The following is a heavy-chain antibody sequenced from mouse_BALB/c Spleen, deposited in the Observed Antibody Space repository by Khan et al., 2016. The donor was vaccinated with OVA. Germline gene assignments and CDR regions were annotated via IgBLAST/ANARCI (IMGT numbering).Heavy chain of an antibody. CDR2: ISYSGST. J-gene: IGHJ2*01. CDR3: ARTARIKY. CDR1: GYSITSGYG. V-gene: IGHV3-2*02. Sequence: QLEESGPGLVKPSQSLSLTCTVTGYSITSGYGWNWIRQFPGNKLEWMGYISYSGSTNYNPSLKSRISITRDTSKNQFFLQLNSVTTEDTATYYCARTARIKYWGQGTTHTVSS. D-gene: IGHD1-2*01.